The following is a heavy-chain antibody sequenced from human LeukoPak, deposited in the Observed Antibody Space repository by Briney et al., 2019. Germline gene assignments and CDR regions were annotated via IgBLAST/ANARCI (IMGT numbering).Heavy chain of an antibody. Sequence: PRRSLRLSCAASGFTFSSYGMHWVRQAPGKGLEWVAVIWYDGSNKYYADSVKGRFTIPRDNSKNTLYLQMNSLRAEDTAVYYCARAARYSSSWYSYAFDIWGQGTMVTVSS. D-gene: IGHD6-13*01. CDR1: GFTFSSYG. CDR3: ARAARYSSSWYSYAFDI. J-gene: IGHJ3*02. CDR2: IWYDGSNK. V-gene: IGHV3-33*01.